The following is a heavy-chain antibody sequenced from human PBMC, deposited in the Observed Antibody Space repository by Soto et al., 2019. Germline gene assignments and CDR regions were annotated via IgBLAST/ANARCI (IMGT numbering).Heavy chain of an antibody. J-gene: IGHJ4*02. CDR1: GFTFSTYV. D-gene: IGHD2-15*01. Sequence: QVQVVESGGGVVQPGRSLRLSCAASGFTFSTYVMHWVRQAPGKGLEWVAVISSDGTNKYYADSVKGRFTISRDNSKNALSLQRNSLRAEDTAVYYCAKDKKSQGYCDGGSCYSGGIDYWGQGTLVTVSS. CDR3: AKDKKSQGYCDGGSCYSGGIDY. CDR2: ISSDGTNK. V-gene: IGHV3-30*18.